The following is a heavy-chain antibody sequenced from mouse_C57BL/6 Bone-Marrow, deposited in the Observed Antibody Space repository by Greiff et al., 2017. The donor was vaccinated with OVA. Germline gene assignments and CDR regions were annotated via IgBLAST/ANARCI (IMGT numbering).Heavy chain of an antibody. CDR1: GFTFSSYG. D-gene: IGHD1-1*01. CDR3: AGGGITTGVAGFDD. V-gene: IGHV5-6*01. J-gene: IGHJ2*01. Sequence: EVKVVEPGGDLVKPGGSLKLSCAASGFTFSSYGMSWVRQTPDKRLEWVVTISSGGSYTYYPDSVKGRFTIPRDKAKNTPYLQMSSLKSEDTAMYYCAGGGITTGVAGFDDWGQGTTLTVSS. CDR2: ISSGGSYT.